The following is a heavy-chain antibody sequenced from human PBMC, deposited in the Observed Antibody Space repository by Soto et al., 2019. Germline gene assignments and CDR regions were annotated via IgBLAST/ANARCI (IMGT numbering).Heavy chain of an antibody. Sequence: QTGGSLRLSCAASGVTFSSYAMSWVRQAPGKGLEWVSSVSAGGDMTYYSDSVKGRFTISRDNSNNALFLQMNSLRAEDTALYYCARGDRGGSGSPASYYYSGLDVWGQGTTVTVSS. J-gene: IGHJ6*02. V-gene: IGHV3-23*01. CDR1: GVTFSSYA. D-gene: IGHD3-10*01. CDR3: ARGDRGGSGSPASYYYSGLDV. CDR2: VSAGGDMT.